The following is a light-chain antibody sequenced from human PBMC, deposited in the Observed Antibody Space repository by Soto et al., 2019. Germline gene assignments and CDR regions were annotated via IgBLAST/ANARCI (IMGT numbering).Light chain of an antibody. J-gene: IGLJ2*01. Sequence: QPVLTQSSSASASLGSSVKVTCTLSSGHSSYIIAWHQQQPGKAPLYLMKLEGSGIYKKGSGVPDRFSGSSSGADRYLTISNLQFEDEADYYCETWDTNTRVFGGGTKVTVL. CDR2: LEGSGIY. CDR1: SGHSSYI. CDR3: ETWDTNTRV. V-gene: IGLV4-60*02.